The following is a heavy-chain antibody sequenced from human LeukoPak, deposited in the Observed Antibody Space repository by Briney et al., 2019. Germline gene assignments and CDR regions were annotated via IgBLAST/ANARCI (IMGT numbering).Heavy chain of an antibody. Sequence: ASVKVSCKVSGYTLTELSMHWVRQAPGKGLEWMGGFDPEDGETIYAQKFQGRVTMTEDTSTDTAYMELSSLRSEDTAVYYCATVGRTSTGTPVAFDIWGQGIIVTVSS. D-gene: IGHD1-1*01. CDR3: ATVGRTSTGTPVAFDI. V-gene: IGHV1-24*01. J-gene: IGHJ3*02. CDR1: GYTLTELS. CDR2: FDPEDGET.